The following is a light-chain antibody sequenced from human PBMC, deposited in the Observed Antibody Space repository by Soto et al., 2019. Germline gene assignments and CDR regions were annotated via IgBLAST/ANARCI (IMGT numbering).Light chain of an antibody. CDR1: SGHSSYA. CDR3: QTWGTGIHVL. J-gene: IGLJ2*01. CDR2: LNSDGSH. V-gene: IGLV4-69*01. Sequence: QSVLTQPPSASASLGASVKLTCTLSSGHSSYAIAWHQQQPEKGPRYLMKLNSDGSHSKGDGIPDRFSGSSSGAERYLTISSLQSEDEADYYCQTWGTGIHVLFGGGTKLTVL.